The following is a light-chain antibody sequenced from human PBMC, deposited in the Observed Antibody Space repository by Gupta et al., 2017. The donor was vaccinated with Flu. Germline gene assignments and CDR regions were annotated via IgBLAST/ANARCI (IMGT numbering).Light chain of an antibody. CDR3: NARDSSGNHLQWV. V-gene: IGLV3-19*01. Sequence: SSELPQDPAVSVALGQTVRITCQGDSLRSYYASWYQQKPGQAPVLVIYGKNNRPSGIPDRVSGSSSGNTASLTITGAQAEDEADYYCNARDSSGNHLQWVFGGGTKLTVL. CDR1: SLRSYY. CDR2: GKN. J-gene: IGLJ3*02.